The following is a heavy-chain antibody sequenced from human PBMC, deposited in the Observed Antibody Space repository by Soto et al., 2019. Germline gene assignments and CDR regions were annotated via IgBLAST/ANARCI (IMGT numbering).Heavy chain of an antibody. CDR3: AQPVGNWSSSLFYYYGLGV. D-gene: IGHD1-1*01. J-gene: IGHJ6*02. Sequence: EVQLLESGGGLVQPGGSLRLSCAASGSTFSNFAMTGLRLAPGEGLEWVSSISGSGGYTYYADSVKGRFNISRDDSKNTLYLQMNSLRAEDTAVYYCAQPVGNWSSSLFYYYGLGVWGQGTTVTVSS. CDR2: ISGSGGYT. CDR1: GSTFSNFA. V-gene: IGHV3-23*01.